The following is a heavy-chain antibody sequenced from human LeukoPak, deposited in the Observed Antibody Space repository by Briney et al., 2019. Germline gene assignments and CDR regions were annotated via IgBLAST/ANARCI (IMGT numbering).Heavy chain of an antibody. J-gene: IGHJ5*02. Sequence: GGSLRLSCAASGFTFSSYGMHWVRQAPGKGLEWVAFIRYDGSNKYYADSVKGRFTISRDNSKNTLYLQMNSLRAEDTAVYYCAKDIKMIVVYNWFDPWGQGTLVTVSS. D-gene: IGHD3-22*01. CDR2: IRYDGSNK. V-gene: IGHV3-30*02. CDR3: AKDIKMIVVYNWFDP. CDR1: GFTFSSYG.